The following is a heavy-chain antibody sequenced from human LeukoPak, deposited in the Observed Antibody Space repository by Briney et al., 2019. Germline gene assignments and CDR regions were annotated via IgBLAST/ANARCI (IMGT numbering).Heavy chain of an antibody. CDR1: GFTFSSYA. V-gene: IGHV3-23*01. D-gene: IGHD5-18*01. CDR2: ISGSGGST. Sequence: PGGSLRLSCAASGFTFSSYAMSWVRQAPEKGLEWASAISGSGGSTYYADSVKGRFTISRDNSKNTLYLQMNSLRAEDTAVYYCAKGYPYYYYYMDVWGKGTTVTVSS. CDR3: AKGYPYYYYYMDV. J-gene: IGHJ6*03.